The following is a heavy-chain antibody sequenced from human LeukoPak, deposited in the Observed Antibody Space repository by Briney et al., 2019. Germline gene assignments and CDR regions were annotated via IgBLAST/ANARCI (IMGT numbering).Heavy chain of an antibody. J-gene: IGHJ4*02. CDR3: AIPMVVAAH. CDR2: ISYDGSNK. Sequence: GRSLRLSCAASGFTFSSYAMHWVRQAPGKGLEWVAVISYDGSNKYYADSVKGRFTISRDNSKNTLYLQMNSLRAEDTAVYYCAIPMVVAAHWGQGTLVTVSS. D-gene: IGHD2-15*01. CDR1: GFTFSSYA. V-gene: IGHV3-30-3*01.